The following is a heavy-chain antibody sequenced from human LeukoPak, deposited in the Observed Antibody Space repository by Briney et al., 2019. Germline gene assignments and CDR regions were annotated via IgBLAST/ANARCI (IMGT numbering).Heavy chain of an antibody. CDR3: ARGTGSSLFDY. J-gene: IGHJ4*02. Sequence: GASVKVSCKASGDTFNVNYMHWVRQAPGQGLEWMGWMDPNSGGTKFAQNFQGRVTMTRDTSLSTAYMELSSLRSDDTAVYYCARGTGSSLFDYWGQGTLVTVSS. CDR2: MDPNSGGT. D-gene: IGHD6-13*01. V-gene: IGHV1-2*02. CDR1: GDTFNVNY.